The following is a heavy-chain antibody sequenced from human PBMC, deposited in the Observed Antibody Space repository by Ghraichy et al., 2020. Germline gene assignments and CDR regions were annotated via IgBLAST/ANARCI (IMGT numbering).Heavy chain of an antibody. CDR3: VKLGLYSGSYYTFDY. D-gene: IGHD1-26*01. CDR2: ISSNGGST. Sequence: GGSRRLSCSASGFTFSSYAMHWVRQAPGKGLEYVSAISSNGGSTYYADSVKGRFTISRDNSKNTLYLQMSSLRAEDTAVYYCVKLGLYSGSYYTFDYWGQGTLVTVSS. J-gene: IGHJ4*02. CDR1: GFTFSSYA. V-gene: IGHV3-64D*06.